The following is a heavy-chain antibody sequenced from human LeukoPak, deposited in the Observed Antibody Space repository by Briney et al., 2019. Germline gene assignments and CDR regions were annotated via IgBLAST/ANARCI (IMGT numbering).Heavy chain of an antibody. V-gene: IGHV1-69*01. CDR3: ATPAGYCSSTSCFSFDY. CDR2: IIPIFGTA. J-gene: IGHJ4*02. CDR1: GGTFSSYA. D-gene: IGHD2-2*01. Sequence: ASVKVSCKASGGTFSSYAISWVRQAPGQGLEWMGGIIPIFGTANYAQKFQGRVTITADESTSTADMELSSLRSEDTAVYYCATPAGYCSSTSCFSFDYWGQGTLVIVSS.